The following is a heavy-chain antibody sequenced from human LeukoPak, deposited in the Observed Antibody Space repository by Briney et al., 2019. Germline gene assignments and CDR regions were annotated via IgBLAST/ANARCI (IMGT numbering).Heavy chain of an antibody. V-gene: IGHV4-31*03. D-gene: IGHD2-21*01. Sequence: PSQTLSLTCTVSGGSISSGHYYWGWIRQHPGTGLEWIGYIFYSGATYYDPSLKSRVTISVDTSKNQFSLKVTSVTAADTAVYYCARTLGDSRFDPWGQGTLVTVSS. J-gene: IGHJ5*02. CDR2: IFYSGAT. CDR1: GGSISSGHYY. CDR3: ARTLGDSRFDP.